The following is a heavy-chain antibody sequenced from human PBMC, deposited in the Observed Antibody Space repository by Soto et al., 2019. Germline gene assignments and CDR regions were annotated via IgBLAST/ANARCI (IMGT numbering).Heavy chain of an antibody. CDR1: GGSISSYY. D-gene: IGHD6-13*01. Sequence: SETLSLTCTGSGGSISSYYWSWIRQPAGKGLEWIGRIYTSGSTNYNPSLKSRVTMSVDTSKNQFSLKLSPVTAADTAVYYCARALKYSSSWGFDYWGQGTLVTVSS. CDR2: IYTSGST. J-gene: IGHJ4*02. V-gene: IGHV4-4*07. CDR3: ARALKYSSSWGFDY.